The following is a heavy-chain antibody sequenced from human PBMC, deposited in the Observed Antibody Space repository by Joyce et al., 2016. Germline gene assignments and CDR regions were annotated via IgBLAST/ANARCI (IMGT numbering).Heavy chain of an antibody. J-gene: IGHJ4*02. CDR1: GGPFRGFF. CDR3: ARSQWLAPLMY. V-gene: IGHV4-34*01. CDR2: INNSGVT. D-gene: IGHD6-19*01. Sequence: QVQLQQWGAGLLKPSETLSLTCAVSGGPFRGFFWTWVRQPPGKGLEWIGDINNSGVTNDNPSIKTRVTFSGDTSKNQFALKLTSLSAADTAVYYCARSQWLAPLMYWGQGTPVTVSS.